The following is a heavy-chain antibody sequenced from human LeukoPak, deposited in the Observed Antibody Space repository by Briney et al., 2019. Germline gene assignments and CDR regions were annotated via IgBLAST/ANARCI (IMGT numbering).Heavy chain of an antibody. CDR2: IYPGDSDT. CDR1: GYSFTSYW. D-gene: IGHD2-2*02. Sequence: GEYLKISCKGSGYSFTSYWIGWVRQMPGKGLEWMGIIYPGDSDTRYSPSFQGQVTISADKSISTAYLQWSSLKASDTAMYYCARTYCSSTSCYTGMHYFDYWGQGTLVTVSS. J-gene: IGHJ4*02. CDR3: ARTYCSSTSCYTGMHYFDY. V-gene: IGHV5-51*01.